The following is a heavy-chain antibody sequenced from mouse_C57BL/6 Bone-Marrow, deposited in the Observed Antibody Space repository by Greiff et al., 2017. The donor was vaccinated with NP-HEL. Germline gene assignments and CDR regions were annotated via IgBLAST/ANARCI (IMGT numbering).Heavy chain of an antibody. CDR3: ARDYSKDY. J-gene: IGHJ2*01. D-gene: IGHD2-5*01. Sequence: VQLQQPGAELVRPGSSVKLSCKASGYTFTSYWMDWVKQRPGQGLEWIGNIYPSDSETHYNQKFKDKATLTVDKSSSTAYMQLSSLTSEDSAVYYCARDYSKDYWGQGTTLTVSS. V-gene: IGHV1-61*01. CDR2: IYPSDSET. CDR1: GYTFTSYW.